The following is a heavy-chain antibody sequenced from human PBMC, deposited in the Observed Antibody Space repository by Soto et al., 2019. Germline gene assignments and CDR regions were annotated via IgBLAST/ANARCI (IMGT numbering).Heavy chain of an antibody. Sequence: QVQLVQSGAEVKKPGSSVKVSCKASGGTFSSYTISWVRQAPGQGLEWMGRIIPILGIANYAQKFQGRVTITADKSTSTAHMERSSLRAEDTAVYYCARDRRGESIAAAGIMDVWGQGTTVTVSS. CDR3: ARDRRGESIAAAGIMDV. CDR1: GGTFSSYT. V-gene: IGHV1-69*08. D-gene: IGHD6-13*01. J-gene: IGHJ6*02. CDR2: IIPILGIA.